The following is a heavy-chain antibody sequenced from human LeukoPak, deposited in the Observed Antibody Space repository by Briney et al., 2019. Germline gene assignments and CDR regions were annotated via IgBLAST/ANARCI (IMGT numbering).Heavy chain of an antibody. Sequence: PGGSLRLSCAASGFTFSSYSMNWVRQAPGKGLEWVSSISSSSSYIYYAGSVKGRFTISRDNAKNSLYLQMNSLRAEDTAVYYCARMITFGGVIVHGAFDIWGQGTMVTVSS. D-gene: IGHD3-16*02. J-gene: IGHJ3*02. CDR1: GFTFSSYS. V-gene: IGHV3-21*01. CDR3: ARMITFGGVIVHGAFDI. CDR2: ISSSSSYI.